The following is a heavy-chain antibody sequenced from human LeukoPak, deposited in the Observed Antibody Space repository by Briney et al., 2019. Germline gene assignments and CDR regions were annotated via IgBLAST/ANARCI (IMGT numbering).Heavy chain of an antibody. V-gene: IGHV1-69*13. Sequence: SVKVSCKASGGTFSSYAISWVRQAPGQGLEWMGGIIPIFGTANYAQKFQGRVTITADESTSTAYMELSSLRSEDTAVYYRARDRQSITIFTSYYYYYGMDVWGQGTTVTVSS. CDR3: ARDRQSITIFTSYYYYYGMDV. CDR2: IIPIFGTA. J-gene: IGHJ6*02. CDR1: GGTFSSYA. D-gene: IGHD3-3*01.